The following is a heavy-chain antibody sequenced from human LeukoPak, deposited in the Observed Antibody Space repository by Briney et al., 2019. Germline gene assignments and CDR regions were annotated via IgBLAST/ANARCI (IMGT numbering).Heavy chain of an antibody. J-gene: IGHJ3*02. Sequence: GGSLRLSCAASGFIFSDYYMSWIRQAPGKGLEWVSYISSSGSTMYYTDSVKGRFTISRDNAKDSLYLQMNSLRAEDTAVYYCAKDADPDYGDYVGAFDIWGQGTMVTVSS. D-gene: IGHD4-17*01. V-gene: IGHV3-11*01. CDR3: AKDADPDYGDYVGAFDI. CDR1: GFIFSDYY. CDR2: ISSSGSTM.